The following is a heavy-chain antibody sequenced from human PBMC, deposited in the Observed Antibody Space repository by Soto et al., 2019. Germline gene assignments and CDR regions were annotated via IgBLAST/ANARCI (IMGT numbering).Heavy chain of an antibody. Sequence: PGGSLRVSCAASGGTFSSYWMHWVRQAPGKGLVWVSRINSDGSGTSYADSVKGRFTISRDNAKNTLYLQMNSLRAEDTAVYYCARGLPTAPYYDFWSGYYAQYFDYWGQGTLVTVSS. CDR1: GGTFSSYW. CDR3: ARGLPTAPYYDFWSGYYAQYFDY. J-gene: IGHJ4*02. CDR2: INSDGSGT. D-gene: IGHD3-3*01. V-gene: IGHV3-74*01.